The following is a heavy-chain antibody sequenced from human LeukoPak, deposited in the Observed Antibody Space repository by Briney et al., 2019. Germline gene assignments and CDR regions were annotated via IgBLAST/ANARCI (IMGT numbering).Heavy chain of an antibody. CDR2: ITSNGGST. D-gene: IGHD6-19*01. V-gene: IGHV3-64*01. CDR1: GFTFSNFA. CDR3: ARGVGSSGLLGY. J-gene: IGHJ4*02. Sequence: GGSLILSCAASGFTFSNFAMHWVRQAPGKGLEHVSAITSNGGSTYYANSVKGRFTISRDNSKNALYLQMGSLRAEDMAVYYCARGVGSSGLLGYWGQGTLVTVSS.